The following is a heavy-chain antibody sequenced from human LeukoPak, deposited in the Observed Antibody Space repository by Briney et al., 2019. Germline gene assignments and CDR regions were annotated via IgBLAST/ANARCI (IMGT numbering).Heavy chain of an antibody. Sequence: GGSLRLSCAASGFTFSSYGMHWVRQAPGKGLEWVAVISYDGSNKYYADSVKGRFTISRDNSKNTPYLQMNSLRAEDTAVYYCAKNDQQWLVLFDYWGQGTLVTVSS. CDR1: GFTFSSYG. CDR3: AKNDQQWLVLFDY. D-gene: IGHD6-19*01. V-gene: IGHV3-30*18. CDR2: ISYDGSNK. J-gene: IGHJ4*02.